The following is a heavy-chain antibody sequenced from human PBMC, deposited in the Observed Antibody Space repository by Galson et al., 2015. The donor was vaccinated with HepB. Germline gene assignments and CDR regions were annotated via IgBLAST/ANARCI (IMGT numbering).Heavy chain of an antibody. J-gene: IGHJ5*01. CDR2: SSGYNANT. CDR3: ARARYATSPPDS. V-gene: IGHV1-18*01. CDR1: RYTFSNYG. D-gene: IGHD2-2*01. Sequence: SVKVSCKASRYTFSNYGISWVRQAPGQGLEWVGWSSGYNANTNYAQKVQGRVTMTTDTSTNTAYMELRSLRTDDTAVYYCARARYATSPPDSWDQGTLVTVSS.